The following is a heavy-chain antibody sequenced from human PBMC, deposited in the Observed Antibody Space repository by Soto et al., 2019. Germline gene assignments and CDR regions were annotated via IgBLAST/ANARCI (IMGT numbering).Heavy chain of an antibody. V-gene: IGHV4-4*02. CDR2: IYHTGIT. CDR1: GTSISSSYW. CDR3: ATLPPRIVVVLSEFPT. J-gene: IGHJ5*02. Sequence: QVQLRQSGPGLVKPSGTLSLTCVVSGTSISSSYWWTWVRQSPGKGLEWIGEIYHTGITKYNPSLKTRVTISVDKSSNHFSLKLTSVTAADTAMYYCATLPPRIVVVLSEFPTWGQGSQVTVSS. D-gene: IGHD2-21*01.